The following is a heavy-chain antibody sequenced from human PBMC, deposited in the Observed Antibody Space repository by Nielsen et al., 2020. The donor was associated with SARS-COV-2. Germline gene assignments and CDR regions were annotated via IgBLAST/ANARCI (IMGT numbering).Heavy chain of an antibody. CDR1: GGSLSTYY. V-gene: IGHV4-59*08. D-gene: IGHD3-9*01. Sequence: SETLSLTCTVSGGSLSTYYWSWIRQPPGKGLEWIGYIYYSGSTNYNPSLKSRVTISVDTSKNQFSLKLSSVTAADTAVYYCARHRSAGFDRIDYWGQGSLVTVSS. J-gene: IGHJ4*02. CDR3: ARHRSAGFDRIDY. CDR2: IYYSGST.